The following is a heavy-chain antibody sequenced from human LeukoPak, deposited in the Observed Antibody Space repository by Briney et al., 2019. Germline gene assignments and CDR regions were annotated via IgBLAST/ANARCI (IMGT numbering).Heavy chain of an antibody. CDR2: ISAYNGNT. J-gene: IGHJ6*02. CDR1: RYTFTSYG. V-gene: IGHV1-18*01. Sequence: ASVKVSCKASRYTFTSYGISWVRQAPGHRLEWMGGISAYNGNTNYAQKLHGRVTMTTDTSTSTAYMELRSLRSDDTAVYYCAREEGSTSFGPYYYGMDVWGQGTTVTVSS. D-gene: IGHD2-2*01. CDR3: AREEGSTSFGPYYYGMDV.